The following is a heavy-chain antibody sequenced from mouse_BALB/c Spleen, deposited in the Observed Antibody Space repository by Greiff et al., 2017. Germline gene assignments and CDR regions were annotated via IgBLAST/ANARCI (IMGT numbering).Heavy chain of an antibody. CDR3: ARREGTWFAY. CDR2: ILPGSGNT. V-gene: IGHV1-66*01. D-gene: IGHD3-3*01. CDR1: GFSFTSYY. Sequence: QVQLKQSGPELVKPGASVKISCKASGFSFTSYYIHWVKQRPGPGLEWIGWILPGSGNTKYNEKFKGKATLTADTSSSTAYMQLSSLTSEDSAVYFCARREGTWFAYWGQGTLVTVSA. J-gene: IGHJ3*01.